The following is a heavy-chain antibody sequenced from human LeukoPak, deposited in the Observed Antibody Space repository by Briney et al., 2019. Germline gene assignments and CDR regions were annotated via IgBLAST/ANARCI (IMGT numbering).Heavy chain of an antibody. CDR2: IRYGGGSG. CDR3: ARMTPVAGNSDS. J-gene: IGHJ4*02. Sequence: PVGSLRLSCSSPGFTLSRSNMHWVRQTPGKGLEWVAFIRYGGGSGYYAESVRGRFTISRDNNKNTLFLQMKSLRPEDTGLYYCARMTPVAGNSDSWGQGTLVSVSS. V-gene: IGHV3-30*02. D-gene: IGHD6-19*01. CDR1: GFTLSRSN.